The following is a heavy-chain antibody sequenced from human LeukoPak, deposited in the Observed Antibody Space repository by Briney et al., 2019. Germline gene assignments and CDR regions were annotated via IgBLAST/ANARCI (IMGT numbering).Heavy chain of an antibody. Sequence: SETLSLTCTVSGGSISSYYWSWIRQPPGKGLEWIGYIYYSGSTNYNPSLKSRVTISVDTSKNQFSLKLSSVTAADTAVYYCARDPWGEKYFDYWGLGTLVTVSS. CDR2: IYYSGST. J-gene: IGHJ4*02. D-gene: IGHD3-16*01. CDR3: ARDPWGEKYFDY. CDR1: GGSISSYY. V-gene: IGHV4-59*01.